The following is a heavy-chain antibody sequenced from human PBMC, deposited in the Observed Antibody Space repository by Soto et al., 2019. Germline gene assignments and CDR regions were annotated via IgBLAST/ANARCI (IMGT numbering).Heavy chain of an antibody. Sequence: EVQLVESGGGLVQPGGSLRLSCAASGFTFRSYWMSWVRQTPGKGLEWVANINQDGSKKNYVDSVKGRFTISRDNAENSRELKMNSLRAEGAGVYYCVRGGGLMWPAGDYWGQGTLVTVSS. V-gene: IGHV3-7*04. D-gene: IGHD3-16*01. J-gene: IGHJ4*02. CDR2: INQDGSKK. CDR3: VRGGGLMWPAGDY. CDR1: GFTFRSYW.